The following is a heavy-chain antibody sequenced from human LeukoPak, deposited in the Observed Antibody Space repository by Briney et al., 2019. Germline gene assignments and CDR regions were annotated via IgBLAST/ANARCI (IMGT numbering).Heavy chain of an antibody. CDR3: EEDEAGRDFDF. V-gene: IGHV3-74*01. CDR1: GFTFSNYW. D-gene: IGHD3-10*01. J-gene: IGHJ2*01. Sequence: GGSLRLSCADSGFTFSNYWMQWVRQVPGKGLEWVSLISTDGSATRYADSVKGRFTISRDNSKNTLYLQMNSLRAEDTAAYYCEEDEAGRDFDFWGR. CDR2: ISTDGSAT.